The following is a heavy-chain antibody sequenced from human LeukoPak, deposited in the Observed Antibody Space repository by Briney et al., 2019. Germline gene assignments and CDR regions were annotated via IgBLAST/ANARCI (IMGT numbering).Heavy chain of an antibody. V-gene: IGHV1-8*01. J-gene: IGHJ4*02. CDR1: GYTFTSYD. CDR2: MNPNSGNT. CDR3: ARDGVFSGYDSIHFDY. Sequence: ASVKVSCKASGYTFTSYDINWVRQATGQGLEWMGWMNPNSGNTGYAQKFQGRVTMTRDTSISTAYMELSRLRSDDTAVYYCARDGVFSGYDSIHFDYWGQGTLVTVSS. D-gene: IGHD5-12*01.